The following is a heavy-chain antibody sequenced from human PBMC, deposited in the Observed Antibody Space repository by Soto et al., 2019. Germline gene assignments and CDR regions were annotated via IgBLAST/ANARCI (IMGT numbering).Heavy chain of an antibody. J-gene: IGHJ6*03. CDR1: GYTFTSYG. CDR2: ISAYNGNT. V-gene: IGHV1-18*01. D-gene: IGHD2-2*01. CDR3: ARVHIVVVPAAMGYYYYYMDV. Sequence: QVQLVQSGAEVKKPGASVKVSCKASGYTFTSYGISWVRQAPGQGLEWMGWISAYNGNTNYAQKLQGRVTMTTDTSTSTGYRELGRLGSDDTAVYYCARVHIVVVPAAMGYYYYYMDVWGKGTTVTVSS.